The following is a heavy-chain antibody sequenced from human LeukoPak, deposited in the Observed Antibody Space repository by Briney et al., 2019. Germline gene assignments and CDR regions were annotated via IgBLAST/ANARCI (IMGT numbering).Heavy chain of an antibody. V-gene: IGHV3-23*01. Sequence: GGSLRLSCAASGFTFSSYAMSWVRQAPGKGLERVSAISGSGGSTYYADSVKGRFTISRDNSKNTLYLQMNSLRAEDTAVYYCAKDPSEQWLVRWTYYFDYWGQGTLVTVSS. CDR2: ISGSGGST. J-gene: IGHJ4*02. D-gene: IGHD6-19*01. CDR1: GFTFSSYA. CDR3: AKDPSEQWLVRWTYYFDY.